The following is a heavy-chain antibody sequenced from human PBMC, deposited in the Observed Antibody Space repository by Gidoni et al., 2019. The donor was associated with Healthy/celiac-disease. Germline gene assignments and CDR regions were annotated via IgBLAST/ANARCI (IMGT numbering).Heavy chain of an antibody. CDR2: SSWNSGSI. CDR1: GFTFDDYA. D-gene: IGHD2-2*01. J-gene: IGHJ4*02. CDR3: ANACSSTSCSSY. V-gene: IGHV3-9*01. Sequence: EVQLVESGGGLVKPGRSLRLSCAATGFTFDDYAMQWVRQAPGKGLEWVSGSSWNSGSIGYAYSVKGRFTISRDNAKNSLYLQMNSLRAEDTALYYCANACSSTSCSSYWGQGTLVTVSS.